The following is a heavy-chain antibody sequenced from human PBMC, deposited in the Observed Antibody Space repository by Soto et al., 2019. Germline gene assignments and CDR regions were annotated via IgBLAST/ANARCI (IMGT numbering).Heavy chain of an antibody. V-gene: IGHV3-23*01. CDR3: APHDDYGDSLPFDY. D-gene: IGHD4-17*01. CDR1: GFSFKNYG. CDR2: IIGNGDTA. Sequence: EVQLLEAGGGLVQPGGSLRLSCAASGFSFKNYGMSWVRQAPGKGLEWLSAIIGNGDTADYADSVRGRFTISRDNSKNTLYLQLDELVAEDTAIYYCAPHDDYGDSLPFDYWGQGTLVTVSS. J-gene: IGHJ4*02.